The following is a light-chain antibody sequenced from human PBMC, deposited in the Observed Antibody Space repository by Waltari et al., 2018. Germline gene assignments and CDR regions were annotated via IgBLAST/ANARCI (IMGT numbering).Light chain of an antibody. Sequence: QSALTQPASVSGSPGQSITIPCTGTSSDVGCYNLVPWYHQNPGKAPKLMIYEGSKRPSGVSHRFSGSKSGNTASLTISGLQAEDEADYYCCSYAGSSTFYVVFGGGTKLTVL. CDR1: SSDVGCYNL. V-gene: IGLV2-23*01. J-gene: IGLJ2*01. CDR3: CSYAGSSTFYVV. CDR2: EGS.